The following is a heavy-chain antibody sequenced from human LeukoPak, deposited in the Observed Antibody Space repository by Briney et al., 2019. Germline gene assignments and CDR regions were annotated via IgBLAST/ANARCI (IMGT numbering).Heavy chain of an antibody. CDR2: ISAYNGNT. CDR3: AREEGSGSYYKTVDY. J-gene: IGHJ4*02. CDR1: GYTFTSYG. V-gene: IGHV1-18*01. Sequence: ASVKVSCKASGYTFTSYGISWVRQAPGQGLEWMGWISAYNGNTNYAQKLQGRVTMTRDTSTSTVYMELSSLRSEDTAVYYCAREEGSGSYYKTVDYWGQGTLVTVSS. D-gene: IGHD3-10*01.